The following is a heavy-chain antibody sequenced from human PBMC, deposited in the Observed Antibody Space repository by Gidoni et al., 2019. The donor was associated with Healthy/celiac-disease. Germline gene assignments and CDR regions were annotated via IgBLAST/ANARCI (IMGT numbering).Heavy chain of an antibody. J-gene: IGHJ5*02. D-gene: IGHD6-19*01. CDR3: ARFIAVAGTFWFDP. CDR1: GGSISSSSYY. V-gene: IGHV4-39*01. CDR2: IYYSGST. Sequence: QLQLQESGPGLVKPSETLSLTCTVSGGSISSSSYYWGWLRQPPGKGLEWIGSIYYSGSTYYNPSLKSRVTISVDTSKNQFSLKLSSVTAADTAVYYCARFIAVAGTFWFDPWGQGTLVTVSS.